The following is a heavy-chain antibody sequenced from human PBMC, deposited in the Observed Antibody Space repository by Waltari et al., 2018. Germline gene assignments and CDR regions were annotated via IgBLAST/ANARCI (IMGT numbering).Heavy chain of an antibody. CDR1: GFTFRSYA. V-gene: IGHV3-30*01. D-gene: IGHD6-13*01. CDR3: ARALFCTSWYQPFSV. J-gene: IGHJ3*01. Sequence: QVQLVESGGGVVQPGTSLRLTCAASGFTFRSYAMNWVRQAPGKGRGWVAVISFDGSDEYYSDSVKGRFTVSRNISKAAVYLLMNSLRTEDTAVYYCARALFCTSWYQPFSVWGQGTLVTVSS. CDR2: ISFDGSDE.